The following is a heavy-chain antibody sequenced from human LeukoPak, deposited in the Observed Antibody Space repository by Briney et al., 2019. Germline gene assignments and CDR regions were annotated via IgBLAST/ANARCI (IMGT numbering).Heavy chain of an antibody. CDR3: ARVRFYYYGSGSYPPVNAFDI. J-gene: IGHJ3*02. Sequence: SETLSLTCAVYCGSFSGYYRSWIRQPPGKGLEWLGEINHSGSTNYNPSLKSRVTISVDTSKNQFSLKLSSVTAADTAVYYCARVRFYYYGSGSYPPVNAFDIWGQGTMVTVSS. CDR1: CGSFSGYY. V-gene: IGHV4-34*01. D-gene: IGHD3-10*01. CDR2: INHSGST.